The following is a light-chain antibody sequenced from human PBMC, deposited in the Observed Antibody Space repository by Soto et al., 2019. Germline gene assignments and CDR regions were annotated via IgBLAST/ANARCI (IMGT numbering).Light chain of an antibody. Sequence: DIQMTQSPFTLSASVGDRVTITCRASQNINKRLAWHQQKPGKAPKVLIYDASNLKSGVPSRFSGSGSGTEFILTISSLQPDDFATYYCQQYNSYPWTFGQGTKVDIK. V-gene: IGKV1-5*01. J-gene: IGKJ1*01. CDR2: DAS. CDR3: QQYNSYPWT. CDR1: QNINKR.